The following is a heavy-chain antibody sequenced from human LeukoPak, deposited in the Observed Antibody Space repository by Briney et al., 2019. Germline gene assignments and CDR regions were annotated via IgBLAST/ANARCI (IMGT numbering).Heavy chain of an antibody. CDR1: GFTFTNYW. Sequence: TGGSLRLSCAASGFTFTNYWMTWVRQAPGKGLEWVANINKDGSEKQYVDSVKGRFTISRDNPKNSVYLQMSSLRVEDSAVYYCARGPVQDFDFWGQGIMVTVSS. CDR2: INKDGSEK. CDR3: ARGPVQDFDF. J-gene: IGHJ4*02. V-gene: IGHV3-7*01.